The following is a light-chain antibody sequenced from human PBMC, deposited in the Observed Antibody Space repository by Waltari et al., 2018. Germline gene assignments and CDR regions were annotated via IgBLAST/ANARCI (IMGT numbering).Light chain of an antibody. V-gene: IGKV4-1*01. CDR2: WAS. Sequence: DYVMTQSPDSVAVSLGERATIKCKSSRNILYSPNNKNYLAWFQQKAGQPPKLLIYWASSRESGVPDRFSGSGSGSDFTLTISSLQAEDVAVYYCQQYYANPRTFGQGTRVEIK. CDR3: QQYYANPRT. J-gene: IGKJ1*01. CDR1: RNILYSPNNKNY.